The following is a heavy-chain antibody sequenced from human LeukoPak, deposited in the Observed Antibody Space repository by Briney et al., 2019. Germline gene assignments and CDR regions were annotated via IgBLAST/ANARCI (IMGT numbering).Heavy chain of an antibody. CDR3: ATIQRVPFDWLLGYLDY. CDR1: GYTFSDFY. V-gene: IGHV1-69*13. Sequence: ASVKVSCKASGYTFSDFYIHWVRQAPGQGLEWMGGIIPIFGTANYAQKFQGRVTITADESTSTAYMELSSLRSEDTAVYYCATIQRVPFDWLLGYLDYWGQGTLVTVSS. J-gene: IGHJ4*02. D-gene: IGHD3-9*01. CDR2: IIPIFGTA.